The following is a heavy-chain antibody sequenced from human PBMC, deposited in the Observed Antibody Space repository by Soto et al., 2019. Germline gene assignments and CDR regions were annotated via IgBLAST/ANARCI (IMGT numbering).Heavy chain of an antibody. V-gene: IGHV1-58*01. J-gene: IGHJ4*02. CDR3: AAVGVLGVAYFDY. CDR1: GFTFTSSA. CDR2: IVVGSGNT. Sequence: RASVKVSCKASGFTFTSSAVQWVRQARGQRLEWIGWIVVGSGNTNYAQKFQERVTITRDMSTSTAYMELSSLRSEDTAVYYCAAVGVLGVAYFDYWGQGTLVTVSS. D-gene: IGHD3-3*01.